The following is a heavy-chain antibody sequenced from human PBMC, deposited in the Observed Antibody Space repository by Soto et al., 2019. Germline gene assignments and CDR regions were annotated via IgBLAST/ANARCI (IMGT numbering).Heavy chain of an antibody. CDR3: AKDLALRFGIDARSGCFDY. Sequence: GGSLRLSCAASGFPFSSYAMSWVRQAPGKGLEWVSAISGSGGSTYYADSVKGRFTISRGNSKNTLYLQMNSLTAEDTAVYYCAKDLALRFGIDARSGCFDYWGTRTIVTASS. J-gene: IGHJ4*02. D-gene: IGHD6-6*01. CDR2: ISGSGGST. CDR1: GFPFSSYA. V-gene: IGHV3-23*01.